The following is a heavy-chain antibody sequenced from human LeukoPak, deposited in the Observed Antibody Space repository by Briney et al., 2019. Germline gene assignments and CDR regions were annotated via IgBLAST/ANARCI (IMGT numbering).Heavy chain of an antibody. V-gene: IGHV1-69*13. J-gene: IGHJ6*04. CDR1: GGTFSSYA. D-gene: IGHD2-2*01. Sequence: ASVKVSCKASGGTFSSYAISWVRQAPGQGLEWMGGIIPIFGTANYAQKFQGRVTITADESTSTAYMELSSLRSEDTAVYYCARVSHCSSTSCSVDGYYYYYYGMDVWGKGTTVTVSS. CDR3: ARVSHCSSTSCSVDGYYYYYYGMDV. CDR2: IIPIFGTA.